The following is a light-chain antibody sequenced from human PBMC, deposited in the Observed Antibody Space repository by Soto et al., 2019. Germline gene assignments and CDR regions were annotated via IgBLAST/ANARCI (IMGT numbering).Light chain of an antibody. V-gene: IGLV1-44*01. CDR1: NSNVGSYT. CDR3: AAWDDSLDSPV. J-gene: IGLJ2*01. CDR2: RNT. Sequence: QSALTQPPSASGTPGQRVTISCSGTNSNVGSYTVDWYQQIPGTAPKLLIYRNTQRPSGVSDRFSGSKSGTSASLAISGLQSEDEADYYCAAWDDSLDSPVFGGGTKLTVL.